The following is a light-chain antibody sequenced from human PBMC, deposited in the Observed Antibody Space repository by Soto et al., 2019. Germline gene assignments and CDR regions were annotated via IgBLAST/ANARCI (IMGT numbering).Light chain of an antibody. CDR3: SSYPTARPLYV. V-gene: IGLV2-14*01. Sequence: QSVLTQPASVSGSPGQSITISCTGSSNDIGAYKYVSWYQQYPGKAPKLIIFEVSNRPSGVSNRFSGSKSGNTASLTIAGIQADAGAHYHCSSYPTARPLYVFGGGTKVNV. CDR2: EVS. J-gene: IGLJ1*01. CDR1: SNDIGAYKY.